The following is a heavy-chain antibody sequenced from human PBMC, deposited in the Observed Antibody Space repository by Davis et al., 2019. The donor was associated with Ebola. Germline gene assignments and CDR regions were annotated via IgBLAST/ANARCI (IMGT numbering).Heavy chain of an antibody. J-gene: IGHJ4*02. CDR3: ATQGGDY. CDR1: AGSISNYY. Sequence: SETLSLTCTVSAGSISNYYWGWIRQPPGKGLEWIGYIDYTGSTTYSPSLKSRVTISVDTSKNQFSLKLRFVTAADTAVYYCATQGGDYWGQGTLVTVSS. V-gene: IGHV4-59*08. D-gene: IGHD3-16*01. CDR2: IDYTGST.